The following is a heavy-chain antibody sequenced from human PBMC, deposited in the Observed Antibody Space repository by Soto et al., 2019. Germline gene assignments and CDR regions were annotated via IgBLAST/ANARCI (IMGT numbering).Heavy chain of an antibody. CDR1: GFIFTSYA. CDR3: AGGLLVCATGAY. Sequence: EVQLLESGGGVIQPGGSLRLSCEASGFIFTSYALSWVRQAPGRGLEWVSAISGSGGKTYYADAVKGRFTISSDNSKTTLYLQLTSLRAEDTAVYYCAGGLLVCATGAYWSQGALVTFSS. D-gene: IGHD6-13*01. V-gene: IGHV3-23*01. CDR2: ISGSGGKT. J-gene: IGHJ4*02.